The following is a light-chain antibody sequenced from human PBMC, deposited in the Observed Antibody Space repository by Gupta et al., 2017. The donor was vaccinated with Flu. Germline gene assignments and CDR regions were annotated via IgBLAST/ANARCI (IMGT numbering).Light chain of an antibody. CDR2: GAS. CDR1: QSVNNNL. CDR3: QQYGISVYT. V-gene: IGKV3-20*01. J-gene: IGKJ2*01. Sequence: EIVLTQSPGTLSLSPGERATLSCRASQSVNNNLLTWYQQKPGQAPRLLIYGASSRATGIPDRFSGSGSGTDFTLTIRRLEPEDFAVYYCQQYGISVYTFGLGTKLEIK.